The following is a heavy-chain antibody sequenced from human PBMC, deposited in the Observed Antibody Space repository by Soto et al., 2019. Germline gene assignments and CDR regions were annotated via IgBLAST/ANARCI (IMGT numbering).Heavy chain of an antibody. Sequence: SGPTLVNPTQTLTLTCTFSGFSLTTSGVGVGWIRQPPGKALEWLAPIFWNDDERYSPSLNSRLTITKDTSKNQVVLTMTNMDPVDTATYYCVNTGYSYDTFGYWGRGTLVTVSS. CDR2: IFWNDDE. V-gene: IGHV2-5*01. CDR3: VNTGYSYDTFGY. D-gene: IGHD5-18*01. CDR1: GFSLTTSGVG. J-gene: IGHJ4*02.